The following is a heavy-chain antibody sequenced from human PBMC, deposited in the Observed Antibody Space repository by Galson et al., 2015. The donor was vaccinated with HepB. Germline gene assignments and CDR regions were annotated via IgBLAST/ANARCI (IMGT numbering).Heavy chain of an antibody. CDR1: GFSIRTYW. CDR2: INSDGSST. CDR3: ASGRPGTFTVLGN. V-gene: IGHV3-74*01. Sequence: SLRLSCAASGFSIRTYWMHWVRQAPGKGLVWVSRINSDGSSTSYADYVKGRFTISRDDAKNTLYLQMNSLRAEDTAVYYCASGRPGTFTVLGNWGQGTLVTVSS. D-gene: IGHD1-1*01. J-gene: IGHJ4*02.